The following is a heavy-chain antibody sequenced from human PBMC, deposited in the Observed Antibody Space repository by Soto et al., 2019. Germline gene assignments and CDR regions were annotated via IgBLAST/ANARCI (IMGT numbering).Heavy chain of an antibody. CDR3: AKVSAYSSGYVDD. Sequence: GESLSLPCAASGFPFPSYGMTWARPAPGEGLEWVSIISGSGGSTAYADSVKGQFAISRDNSKNTLYLQMNSLRAEDTAVYYGAKVSAYSSGYVDDWGQGTLVTVSS. CDR2: ISGSGGST. CDR1: GFPFPSYG. V-gene: IGHV3-23*01. J-gene: IGHJ4*02. D-gene: IGHD5-18*01.